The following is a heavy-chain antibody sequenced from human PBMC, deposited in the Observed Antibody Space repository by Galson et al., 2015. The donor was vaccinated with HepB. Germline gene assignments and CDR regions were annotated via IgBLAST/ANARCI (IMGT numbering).Heavy chain of an antibody. CDR3: ASHAAVTGGKRPTGFYFYYYGMDV. D-gene: IGHD1-26*01. J-gene: IGHJ6*02. CDR1: GGTFSTYA. Sequence: SVKVSCKASGGTFSTYALSWVRQAPGQGLEWMGGIIPIFGTPNYAQKFQGRVTIAADKSTTTVSMEMSSLRSEDTAVYYCASHAAVTGGKRPTGFYFYYYGMDVWGQGTTVTVSS. V-gene: IGHV1-69*06. CDR2: IIPIFGTP.